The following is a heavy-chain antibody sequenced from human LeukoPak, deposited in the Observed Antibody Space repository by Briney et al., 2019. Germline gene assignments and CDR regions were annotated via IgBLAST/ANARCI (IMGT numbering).Heavy chain of an antibody. D-gene: IGHD3-16*02. CDR3: ARERGFRYDDAFDT. Sequence: GGSLRLSCAASGFTFSNYWMHWVRQAPGKGLVWVSRINSDGSSTSYADSVKGRFTVSRDNAKNSVYLQMNSLRAEDTAVYYCARERGFRYDDAFDTWGQGTMVTVSS. J-gene: IGHJ3*02. CDR1: GFTFSNYW. V-gene: IGHV3-74*01. CDR2: INSDGSST.